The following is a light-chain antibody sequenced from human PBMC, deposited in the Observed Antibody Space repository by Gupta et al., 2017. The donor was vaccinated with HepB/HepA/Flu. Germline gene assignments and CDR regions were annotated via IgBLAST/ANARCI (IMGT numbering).Light chain of an antibody. V-gene: IGLV3-21*02. J-gene: IGLJ2*01. CDR3: QVADITSDHVV. Sequence: SYVLTQPPSVSVAPGQPSTIPSGGRHIGTYSVHWYQHKPGQAPVLVVYSDDDRPSGIPERFSGSNSGDTATLTISRVGAGDEADYYCQVADITSDHVVFGGGTKL. CDR2: SDD. CDR1: HIGTYS.